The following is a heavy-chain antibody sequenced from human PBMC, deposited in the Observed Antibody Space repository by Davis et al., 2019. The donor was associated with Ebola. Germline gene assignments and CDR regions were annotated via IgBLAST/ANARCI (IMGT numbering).Heavy chain of an antibody. J-gene: IGHJ5*02. CDR2: IYHSGST. V-gene: IGHV4-4*02. CDR3: ARAVALSGELDP. Sequence: GSLRLSCAASGFTFSSYAMNWVRQPPGKGLEWIGEIYHSGSTNYNPSLKSRVTISVDKSKNQFSLKLSSVTAADTAVYYCARAVALSGELDPWGQGTLVTVSS. CDR1: GFTFSSYAM. D-gene: IGHD3-10*01.